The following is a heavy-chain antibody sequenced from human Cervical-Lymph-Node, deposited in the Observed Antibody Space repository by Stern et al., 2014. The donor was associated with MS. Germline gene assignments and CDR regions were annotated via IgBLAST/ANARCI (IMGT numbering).Heavy chain of an antibody. Sequence: EVQLGESGGGLVKPGESLRLSCAVSGFTFSTSSMNWVRQAPGKGLEWVSSISSTATYIYYAYSVKGRFTLSRANANSSKYLQMNSLSPQDTAVYYCARGYGGNSEGDYWAQGTLVIVSS. D-gene: IGHD4-23*01. CDR1: GFTFSTSS. CDR3: ARGYGGNSEGDY. V-gene: IGHV3-21*01. J-gene: IGHJ4*02. CDR2: ISSTATYI.